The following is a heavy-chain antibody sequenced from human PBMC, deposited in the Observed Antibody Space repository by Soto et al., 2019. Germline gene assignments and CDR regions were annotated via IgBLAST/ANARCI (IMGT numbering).Heavy chain of an antibody. CDR1: GGSFSGYY. CDR3: ATMIDSVYYFDY. CDR2: INHSGST. D-gene: IGHD3-22*01. Sequence: SETLSLTCAVYGGSFSGYYWSWIRQPPGKGLEWIGEINHSGSTNYNPSLKSRVTISVDTSKNQFSLKLSSVTAADTAVYYCATMIDSVYYFDYWGQGTLVTVSS. V-gene: IGHV4-34*01. J-gene: IGHJ4*02.